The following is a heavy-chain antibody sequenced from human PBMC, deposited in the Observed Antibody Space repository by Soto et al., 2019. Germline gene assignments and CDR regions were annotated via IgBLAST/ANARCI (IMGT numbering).Heavy chain of an antibody. D-gene: IGHD3-10*01. CDR2: INHSGST. Sequence: QVQLQQWGAGLLKPSETLSLTCAVYGGSFSGYYWSWIRQPPGKGLEWIGEINHSGSTNYNPSLKSRVTISVHTSKNQFSPKLSSVTAADTAVYYCARGYTRITYYYGSGSHNWFDPWGQGTLVTVSS. CDR1: GGSFSGYY. J-gene: IGHJ5*02. CDR3: ARGYTRITYYYGSGSHNWFDP. V-gene: IGHV4-34*01.